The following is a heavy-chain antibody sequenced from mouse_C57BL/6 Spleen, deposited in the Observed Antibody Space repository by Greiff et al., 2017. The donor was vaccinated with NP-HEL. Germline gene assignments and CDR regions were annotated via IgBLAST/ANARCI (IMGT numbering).Heavy chain of an antibody. D-gene: IGHD2-5*01. Sequence: EVQRVESGGGLVKPGGSLKLSCAASGFTFSSYAMSWVRQTPEKRLEWVATISDGGSYTYYPDNVKGRFTISRDNAKNNLYLQMSHLKSEDTAMYYCARDRDYSNSYFDVWGTGTTVTVSS. V-gene: IGHV5-4*01. CDR3: ARDRDYSNSYFDV. J-gene: IGHJ1*03. CDR2: ISDGGSYT. CDR1: GFTFSSYA.